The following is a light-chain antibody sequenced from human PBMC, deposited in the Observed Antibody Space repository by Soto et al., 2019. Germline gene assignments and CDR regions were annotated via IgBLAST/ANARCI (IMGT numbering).Light chain of an antibody. V-gene: IGLV2-14*01. J-gene: IGLJ2*01. CDR2: EVS. Sequence: QTLLTKPASVSGSPGQSITISCTGTSNDIGHYNSVSWYQQHPAKAPKVMISEVSNRPSGISNRFSGSKSGNTAFLTISGLQAEDEADYYCASYTRTVTMIFGGGTKVTVL. CDR3: ASYTRTVTMI. CDR1: SNDIGHYNS.